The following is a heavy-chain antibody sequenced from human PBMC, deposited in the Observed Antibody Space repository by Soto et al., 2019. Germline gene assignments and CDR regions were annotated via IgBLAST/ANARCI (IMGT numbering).Heavy chain of an antibody. D-gene: IGHD3-22*01. CDR2: IYYSGST. CDR1: GGSISSYY. Sequence: PSETLSLTYTVSGGSISSYYWSWIRQPPGKGLEWIGYIYYSGSTNYNPSLKSRVTISVDTSKNQFSLKLSSVTAADTAVYYCARADYYDSRGYHLAVWGQGTSVTVSS. CDR3: ARADYYDSRGYHLAV. V-gene: IGHV4-59*01. J-gene: IGHJ6*02.